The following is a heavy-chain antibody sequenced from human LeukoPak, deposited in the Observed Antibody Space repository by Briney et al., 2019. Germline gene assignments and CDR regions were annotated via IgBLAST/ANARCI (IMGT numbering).Heavy chain of an antibody. J-gene: IGHJ4*02. D-gene: IGHD2-2*01. V-gene: IGHV4-34*01. CDR3: ARVRGEGRIVVVPAAKYYFDY. CDR2: INHSGST. Sequence: SETLSLTCAVYGGSFSGYYWSWIRQPPGEGLEWIGEINHSGSTNYNPSLKSRVTISVDTSKNQFSLKLSSVTAADTAVYYCARVRGEGRIVVVPAAKYYFDYWGQGTLVTVSS. CDR1: GGSFSGYY.